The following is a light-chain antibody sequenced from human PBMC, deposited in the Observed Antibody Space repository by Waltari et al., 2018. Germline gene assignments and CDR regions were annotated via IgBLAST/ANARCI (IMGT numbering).Light chain of an antibody. Sequence: ETVLTQSPGTLSLSPGDRATLSCSASQTVRGDFLAWYQQRRDQPPRLLIYSASKRAPGIPDRFSGSGSGTDFTLTISGLEPEDFAVYYGQHYGTSLMYAFGQGTKLEIK. J-gene: IGKJ2*01. V-gene: IGKV3-20*01. CDR2: SAS. CDR1: QTVRGDF. CDR3: QHYGTSLMYA.